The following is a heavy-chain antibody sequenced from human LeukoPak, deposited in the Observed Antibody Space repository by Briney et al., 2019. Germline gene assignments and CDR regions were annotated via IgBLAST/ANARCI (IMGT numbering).Heavy chain of an antibody. CDR1: GGSISSYY. V-gene: IGHV4-59*01. CDR2: IYYSGST. CDR3: ASTVRVGISLAGAFDI. J-gene: IGHJ3*02. D-gene: IGHD2/OR15-2a*01. Sequence: SETLSLTCTVSGGSISSYYWSWLRQPPGKGLEWIGYIYYSGSTNYNPSLKSRVTISVDTSKNQFSLKLSSVTAADTAVYYCASTVRVGISLAGAFDIWGQGTMVTVPS.